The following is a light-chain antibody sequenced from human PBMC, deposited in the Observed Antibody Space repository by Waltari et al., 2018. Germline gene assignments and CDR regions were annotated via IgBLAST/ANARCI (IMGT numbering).Light chain of an antibody. J-gene: IGLJ2*01. Sequence: YDLAQPFSVSVSPGQTATITCSGDVLAEKYVRWFQQRPGQAPTLILYKDTERPSGIPGRFSGSSSGSTVPWTIRVALLEDEADYHCHAAADNNWFFGGGTKLTVL. V-gene: IGLV3-27*01. CDR2: KDT. CDR3: HAAADNNWF. CDR1: VLAEKY.